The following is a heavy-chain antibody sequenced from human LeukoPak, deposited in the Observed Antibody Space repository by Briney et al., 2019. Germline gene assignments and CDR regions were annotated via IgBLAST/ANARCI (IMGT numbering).Heavy chain of an antibody. Sequence: ASVKVSCKASGYTFTGYYMHWVRQAPGQGLEWMGWINPNSGGTNYAQKFQGRVTMTRDTSISTAYMELSRLRSDDTAVYYCARVRDRGLRSSWYFDYWAREPWSPSPQ. V-gene: IGHV1-2*02. CDR1: GYTFTGYY. CDR2: INPNSGGT. CDR3: ARVRDRGLRSSWYFDY. D-gene: IGHD6-13*01. J-gene: IGHJ4*02.